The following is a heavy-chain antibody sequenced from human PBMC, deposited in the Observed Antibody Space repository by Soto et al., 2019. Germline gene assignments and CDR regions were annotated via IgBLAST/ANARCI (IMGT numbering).Heavy chain of an antibody. D-gene: IGHD2-21*01. V-gene: IGHV4-59*01. CDR2: IYYSGST. CDR1: GGSISSYY. CDR3: ARAVIAPGNYYYYYMDV. Sequence: SETLSLTCTVSGGSISSYYWSWIRQPPGKGLEWIGYIYYSGSTNYNPSLKSRVTISVDTSKNQFSLKLSSVTAADTAVYYCARAVIAPGNYYYYYMDVWGKGTTVNVSS. J-gene: IGHJ6*03.